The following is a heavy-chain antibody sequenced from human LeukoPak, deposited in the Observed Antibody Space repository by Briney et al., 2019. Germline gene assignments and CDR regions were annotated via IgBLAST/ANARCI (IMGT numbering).Heavy chain of an antibody. J-gene: IGHJ4*02. CDR3: AIAYCGGDCYFDY. D-gene: IGHD2-21*02. CDR2: INPNSGGT. CDR1: GYTFTDYY. Sequence: ASVKVSCKASGYTFTDYYMHRVRQAPGQGLEWMGWINPNSGGTNYAQKFQGWVTMTRDTSISTAYMEPSRLRSDDTAVYYCAIAYCGGDCYFDYWGQGTLVTVSS. V-gene: IGHV1-2*04.